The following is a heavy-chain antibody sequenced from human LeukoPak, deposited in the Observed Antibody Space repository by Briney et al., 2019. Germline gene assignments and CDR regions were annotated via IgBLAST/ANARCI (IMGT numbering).Heavy chain of an antibody. D-gene: IGHD6-13*01. CDR2: IYHSGST. Sequence: SETLSLTCTVSGYSISSGYYWGWIRQPPGKGLEWIGSIYHSGSTYYNPSLKSRVTISIDTSKNQFSLKLSSVTAADTAVYYCQYSSSWYRVYWGQGTLVTVSS. J-gene: IGHJ4*02. CDR3: QYSSSWYRVY. CDR1: GYSISSGYY. V-gene: IGHV4-38-2*02.